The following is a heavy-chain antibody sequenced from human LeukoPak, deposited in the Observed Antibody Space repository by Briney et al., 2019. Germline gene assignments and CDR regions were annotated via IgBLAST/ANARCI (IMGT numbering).Heavy chain of an antibody. J-gene: IGHJ6*02. CDR2: VYYSGST. CDR3: AIDTDRYGMEV. V-gene: IGHV4-59*08. D-gene: IGHD2-2*02. CDR1: GVSIGSSY. Sequence: SETLSLTCNVFGVSIGSSYWSWIRQPPGKGLEWIGYVYYSGSTNYNPSLESRATISVDRSKNQFSLKLRSVTTADTAVYFCAIDTDRYGMEVWGQGTTVTVSS.